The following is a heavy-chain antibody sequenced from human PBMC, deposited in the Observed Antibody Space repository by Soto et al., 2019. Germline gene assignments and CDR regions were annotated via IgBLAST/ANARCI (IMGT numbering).Heavy chain of an antibody. J-gene: IGHJ4*02. V-gene: IGHV1-18*01. Sequence: QVQLVQSGAEVKKPEASVKVSCKASGYTFTSYAISWVRQAPGQGLEWMGWISAHNGNTKYAQKLQGRVTMTTDTSTSTAYMDLRSLRSDDTAVYSCARDVNSGTFDYWGQGTLVTVSS. CDR2: ISAHNGNT. D-gene: IGHD3-10*01. CDR1: GYTFTSYA. CDR3: ARDVNSGTFDY.